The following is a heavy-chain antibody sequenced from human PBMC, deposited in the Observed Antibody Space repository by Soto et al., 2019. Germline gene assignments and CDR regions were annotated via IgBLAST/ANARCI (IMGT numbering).Heavy chain of an antibody. CDR3: ARDRGAVAGMSDYFDY. Sequence: GGSLRLSCAVSGFTFSSHAMHWVRQAPGKGLEWVAVISDDGSNRYYADSVKGRFTISRDNSKNTLSLQMTSLRAEDTAVFYCARDRGAVAGMSDYFDYWGLGTLVTVSS. J-gene: IGHJ4*02. CDR1: GFTFSSHA. V-gene: IGHV3-30-3*01. D-gene: IGHD6-19*01. CDR2: ISDDGSNR.